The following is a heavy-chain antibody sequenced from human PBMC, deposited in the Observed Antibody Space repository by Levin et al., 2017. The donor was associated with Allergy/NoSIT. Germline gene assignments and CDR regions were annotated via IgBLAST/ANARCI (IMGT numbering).Heavy chain of an antibody. J-gene: IGHJ4*02. CDR1: GDTFSSYS. CDR2: IIPILDIG. Sequence: SVKVSCKASGDTFSSYSISWVRQAPGQGLEWMGRIIPILDIGDYAQKFQGRVTITADKSTSTAYLELSSLRSADTAVYFCAREAATGTFDSWGQGTLVTVSS. CDR3: AREAATGTFDS. V-gene: IGHV1-69*04. D-gene: IGHD1-1*01.